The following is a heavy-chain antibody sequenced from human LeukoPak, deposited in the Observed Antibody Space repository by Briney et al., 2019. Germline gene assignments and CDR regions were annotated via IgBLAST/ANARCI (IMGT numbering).Heavy chain of an antibody. CDR3: ARDLIGSGYCDY. Sequence: GASVKVSCKASGYTFTSYAMHWVRQAPGQRLEWMGWINAGNGNTKYSQKFQGRVTITRDTTASTAYMELSSLRSEDTAVYYCARDLIGSGYCDYWGQGTLVTVSS. V-gene: IGHV1-3*01. CDR1: GYTFTSYA. J-gene: IGHJ4*02. CDR2: INAGNGNT. D-gene: IGHD3-3*01.